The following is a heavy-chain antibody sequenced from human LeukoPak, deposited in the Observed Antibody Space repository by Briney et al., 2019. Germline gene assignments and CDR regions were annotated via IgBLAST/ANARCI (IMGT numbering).Heavy chain of an antibody. CDR3: ARTRWLQSLFDY. Sequence: KPSETLSLTCAVYGVSFSGYYWSWIRQPPGKGLEWIGEINHSGNTNYNPSLKSRVTISVDTSKNQFSLKLRSVTAADTAVYYCARTRWLQSLFDYWGQGTLVTVSS. J-gene: IGHJ4*02. CDR2: INHSGNT. D-gene: IGHD5-24*01. V-gene: IGHV4-34*01. CDR1: GVSFSGYY.